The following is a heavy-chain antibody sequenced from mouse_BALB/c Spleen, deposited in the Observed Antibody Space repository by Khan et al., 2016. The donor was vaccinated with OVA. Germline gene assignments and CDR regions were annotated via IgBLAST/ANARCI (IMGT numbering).Heavy chain of an antibody. J-gene: IGHJ4*01. Sequence: EVQLQESGPGLVKPSQSLSLTCTVTGFSITSNYAWNWIRQFPGNKLEWMGYISYSGTTSYNPSLKSRLSITRDTSKNQFFLQLNSVTTEDTATYYCARVNYYGYAMDYWGQGTSVTVSS. CDR2: ISYSGTT. V-gene: IGHV3-2*02. CDR1: GFSITSNYA. CDR3: ARVNYYGYAMDY. D-gene: IGHD1-1*01.